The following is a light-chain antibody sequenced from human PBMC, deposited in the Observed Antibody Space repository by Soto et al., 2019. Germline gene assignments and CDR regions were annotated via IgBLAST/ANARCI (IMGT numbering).Light chain of an antibody. Sequence: DIQMTQSPSTLSASVGERVTITCRASQSISSWLAWYQQKPGKARKLLIYKASSLESGVPSRFSGSGSGTEFTLTISSLQPDDFATYYCQQYNSYSPWTFGQGTKVDIK. CDR1: QSISSW. CDR2: KAS. J-gene: IGKJ1*01. V-gene: IGKV1-5*03. CDR3: QQYNSYSPWT.